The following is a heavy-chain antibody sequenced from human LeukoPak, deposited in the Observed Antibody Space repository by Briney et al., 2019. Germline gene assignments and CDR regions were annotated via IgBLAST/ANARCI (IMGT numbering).Heavy chain of an antibody. Sequence: GGSLRLSCAASGFIVSSNYMSWVRQAPGRGLEWVSVIYNGGTTYYADSVEGRFTISRDNSKNTLFLQMNSLRAVDTAVYYCARGLPIAGYSNTWYVDWGQGTLVTVSS. D-gene: IGHD6-13*01. CDR2: IYNGGTT. J-gene: IGHJ4*02. V-gene: IGHV3-53*01. CDR3: ARGLPIAGYSNTWYVD. CDR1: GFIVSSNY.